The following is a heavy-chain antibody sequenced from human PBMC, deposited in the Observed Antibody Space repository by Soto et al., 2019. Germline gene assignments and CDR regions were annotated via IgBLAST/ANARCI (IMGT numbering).Heavy chain of an antibody. V-gene: IGHV1-69*13. CDR1: GGTFSSYA. J-gene: IGHJ5*02. Sequence: ASVKVSCKASGGTFSSYAISWVRQAPGQGLEWMGGIIPIFGTANYAQKFQGRVTITADESTSTAYMELSSLRSEDTAVYYCARDRVAAAYWFDPWGQGTLVTVYS. D-gene: IGHD6-13*01. CDR3: ARDRVAAAYWFDP. CDR2: IIPIFGTA.